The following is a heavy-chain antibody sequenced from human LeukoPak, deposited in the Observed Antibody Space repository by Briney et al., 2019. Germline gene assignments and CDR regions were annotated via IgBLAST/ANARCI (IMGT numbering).Heavy chain of an antibody. V-gene: IGHV4-59*01. CDR3: ARSGYCSGGSCYSFSAGRIPFDP. D-gene: IGHD2-15*01. CDR2: IDYSGST. Sequence: PSETLSLTCTVSGGSISSYYWSWVRQPPGKGLEWIGYIDYSGSTNYNPSLKSRVTISVDTSKNQFSLKLSSVTAADTAMYYCARSGYCSGGSCYSFSAGRIPFDPWGQGTLVTVSS. CDR1: GGSISSYY. J-gene: IGHJ5*02.